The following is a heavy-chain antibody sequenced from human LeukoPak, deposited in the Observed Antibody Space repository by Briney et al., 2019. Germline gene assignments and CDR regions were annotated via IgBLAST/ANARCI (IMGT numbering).Heavy chain of an antibody. CDR1: GFTFSSYA. CDR2: ISNGAGST. D-gene: IGHD1-1*01. Sequence: GGSLRLSCEVSGFTFSSYAMSWVRRAPGKGLEWVSGISNGAGSTSYADSVKGRFTISRDNSKNTLYQQMNTLRTEDTAVYYCAKGTSTWTRASFDCWGQGTLVTVSS. J-gene: IGHJ4*02. V-gene: IGHV3-23*01. CDR3: AKGTSTWTRASFDC.